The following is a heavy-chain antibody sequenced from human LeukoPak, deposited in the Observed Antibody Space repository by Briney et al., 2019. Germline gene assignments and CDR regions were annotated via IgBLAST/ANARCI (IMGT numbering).Heavy chain of an antibody. D-gene: IGHD3-3*01. Sequence: GGSLRLSCAASGLSFSNYWMSWVRQAPGKGLVWVANIKQDGSEKYYVDSVKGRFTISRDNAKNSLYLQMNSLRAEDTAVYYCARDLSNYDFWSGYSTNWGQGTLVTVSS. CDR2: IKQDGSEK. CDR1: GLSFSNYW. V-gene: IGHV3-7*01. CDR3: ARDLSNYDFWSGYSTN. J-gene: IGHJ4*02.